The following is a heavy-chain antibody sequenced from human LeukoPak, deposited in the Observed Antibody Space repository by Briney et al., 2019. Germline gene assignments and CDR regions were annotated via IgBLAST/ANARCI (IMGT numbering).Heavy chain of an antibody. CDR2: IRNKSQGLTT. J-gene: IGHJ1*01. CDR1: GFDFSEHE. D-gene: IGHD3-22*01. Sequence: PGGSLRLSCAASGFDFSEHEMDWVRQTPRKGLEWLARIRNKSQGLTTEYAASVRGRFAISRDDSSNSLHLQMNRLKTEDTAVYYCVQPSQGYFQNWGQGTLVTVSS. V-gene: IGHV3-72*01. CDR3: VQPSQGYFQN.